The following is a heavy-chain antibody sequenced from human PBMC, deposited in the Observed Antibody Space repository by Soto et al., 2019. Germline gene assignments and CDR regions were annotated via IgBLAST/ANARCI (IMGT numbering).Heavy chain of an antibody. CDR3: ASSDPDYGDYHYYYGMDV. J-gene: IGHJ6*02. CDR2: IDPSDSYT. CDR1: GYSFTSYW. D-gene: IGHD4-17*01. V-gene: IGHV5-10-1*01. Sequence: LGESLKISCKGSGYSFTSYWISWVRQMPGKGLEWMGRIDPSDSYTNYSPSFQGHVTISADKSISTAYLQWSSLKASDTAMYYCASSDPDYGDYHYYYGMDVWGQGTTVTAP.